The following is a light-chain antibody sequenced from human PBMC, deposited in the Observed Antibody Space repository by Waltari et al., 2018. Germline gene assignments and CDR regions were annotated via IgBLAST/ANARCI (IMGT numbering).Light chain of an antibody. CDR3: MQGTHWPYT. Sequence: DVVMTQSPLSLPVTLGQAAPISCTSSQSLVHSDGNTHLNWFQQRPGQSPRRLIYRVSKRDSGVPDRFSGSGSGTDFTLKISRVEAEDVGVYYCMQGTHWPYTFGQGTKLDIK. J-gene: IGKJ2*01. V-gene: IGKV2-30*02. CDR1: QSLVHSDGNTH. CDR2: RVS.